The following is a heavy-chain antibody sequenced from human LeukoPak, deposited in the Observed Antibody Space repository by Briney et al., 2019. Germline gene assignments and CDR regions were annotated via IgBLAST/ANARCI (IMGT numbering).Heavy chain of an antibody. V-gene: IGHV3-23*01. Sequence: GGSLRLSCAASGFTFSSNAMTWVRQAPGKGLEWVSVITGDTGSTYYADSVRGWFTISRDNSRNTLSLQMNSPRAADTAVYYCAKDAAAPGSGGDFFDYWGQGTLVIVSS. CDR2: ITGDTGST. J-gene: IGHJ4*02. D-gene: IGHD3-10*01. CDR3: AKDAAAPGSGGDFFDY. CDR1: GFTFSSNA.